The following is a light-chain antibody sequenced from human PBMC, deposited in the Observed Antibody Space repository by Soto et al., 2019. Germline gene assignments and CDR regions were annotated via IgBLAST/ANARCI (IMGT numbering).Light chain of an antibody. J-gene: IGKJ3*01. CDR3: QQYNEWPFT. V-gene: IGKV3-11*01. Sequence: EIVLIQSPATLSLSPGERATLSCRASPSVANFVAWYQQKPGQAPRLLIYGAFNRATGIPARFSGSGSGTDFTLTISSLEPEDCAVYYCQQYNEWPFTFGPGTKVDIK. CDR1: PSVANF. CDR2: GAF.